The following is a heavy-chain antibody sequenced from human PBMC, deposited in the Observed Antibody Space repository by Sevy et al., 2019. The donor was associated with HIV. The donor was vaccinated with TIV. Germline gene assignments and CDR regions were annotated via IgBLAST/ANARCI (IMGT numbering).Heavy chain of an antibody. CDR3: AKDRRGWSRHYYYYGMDV. J-gene: IGHJ6*02. D-gene: IGHD6-19*01. CDR2: ISYDGSNK. CDR1: GFTFRDYG. V-gene: IGHV3-30*18. Sequence: GESLKISCAASGFTFRDYGMHWVRQAPGKGLEWMAVISYDGSNKYYADPVKGRFTIPRDNSKNTLDLQMNSLRAEDMAVYYCAKDRRGWSRHYYYYGMDVWGQGTTVTVSS.